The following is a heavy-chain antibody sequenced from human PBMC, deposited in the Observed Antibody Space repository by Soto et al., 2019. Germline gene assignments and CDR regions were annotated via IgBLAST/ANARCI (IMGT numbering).Heavy chain of an antibody. CDR1: GYSFTTYW. CDR2: IYPRDSDT. CDR3: ARRPNTLNYYAMDV. D-gene: IGHD3-9*01. Sequence: GESLKISCKGSGYSFTTYWIGWVRQMPGKGLEWMGIIYPRDSDTRYSPSFQGQVTISADKSISTAYLQWSSLKASDTAIYYCARRPNTLNYYAMDVWGQGTTXTVSS. J-gene: IGHJ6*02. V-gene: IGHV5-51*01.